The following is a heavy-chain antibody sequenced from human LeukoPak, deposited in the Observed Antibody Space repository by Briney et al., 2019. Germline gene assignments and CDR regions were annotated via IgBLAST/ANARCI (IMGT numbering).Heavy chain of an antibody. Sequence: GASVKVSCTVSGYTLTELSMHWVRQAPGKGLEWRGGFDPEDGETVYAQRFQGRVTMTEDTSTDTAYMELSSLRSEDTAVYYCATGSLRLGEFSLGYWGQGTLVTVSS. D-gene: IGHD3-16*02. CDR2: FDPEDGET. CDR3: ATGSLRLGEFSLGY. J-gene: IGHJ4*02. V-gene: IGHV1-24*01. CDR1: GYTLTELS.